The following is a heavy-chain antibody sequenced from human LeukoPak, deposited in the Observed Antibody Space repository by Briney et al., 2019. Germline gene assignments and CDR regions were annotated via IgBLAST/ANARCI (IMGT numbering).Heavy chain of an antibody. D-gene: IGHD4-17*01. CDR2: ISYDGSNK. CDR3: ARDHSDDYGDYTFDY. V-gene: IGHV3-30-3*01. CDR1: GFTFSSYA. J-gene: IGHJ4*02. Sequence: PGGSLRLSCAASGFTFSSYAMHWVRQAPGKGLEWVAVISYDGSNKYYADSVKGRFTISRDNSKNTLYLQMNSLRAEDTAVYYCARDHSDDYGDYTFDYWGQGTLVTVSS.